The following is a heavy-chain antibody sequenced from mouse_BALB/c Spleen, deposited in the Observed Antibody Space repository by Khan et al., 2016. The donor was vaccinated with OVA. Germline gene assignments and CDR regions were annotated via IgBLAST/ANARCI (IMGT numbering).Heavy chain of an antibody. D-gene: IGHD2-14*01. V-gene: IGHV14-4*02. Sequence: VQLKESGAELVRSGASVKLSCTASGFNIKDYYMHWVKQRPEQGLEWIGWIDPENGDTEYAPKFQGKATMTADTSSNTAYLQLSSLTSEDTAVYYRVRQGGYYAMDYWGEGTSVTVSS. J-gene: IGHJ4*01. CDR3: VRQGGYYAMDY. CDR2: IDPENGDT. CDR1: GFNIKDYY.